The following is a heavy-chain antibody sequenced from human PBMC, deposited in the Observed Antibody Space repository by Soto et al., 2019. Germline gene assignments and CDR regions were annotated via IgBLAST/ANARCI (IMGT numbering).Heavy chain of an antibody. J-gene: IGHJ5*02. D-gene: IGHD3-22*01. Sequence: SVKVSCKASGGTFSSYAISWVRQAPGQGPEWMGGIIPIFGTANYAQKFQGRVTITADESTSTAYMELSSLRSEDTAVYYCARDYDSSGYYYWFDPWGQGTLVTVSS. CDR3: ARDYDSSGYYYWFDP. CDR1: GGTFSSYA. CDR2: IIPIFGTA. V-gene: IGHV1-69*13.